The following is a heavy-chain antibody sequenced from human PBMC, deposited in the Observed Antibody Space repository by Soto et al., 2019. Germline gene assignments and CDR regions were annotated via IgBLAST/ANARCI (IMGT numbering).Heavy chain of an antibody. J-gene: IGHJ4*02. D-gene: IGHD6-19*01. Sequence: GGSLRLSCAASGFTFSDYYMSWIRQAPGKGLEWVSYISSSGSTIYYADSVKGRFTISRDNAKNTVYLEMNSLRAEDTAVYYCAKGGRQWLVTSDFNYWGQGALVTVSS. V-gene: IGHV3-11*04. CDR3: AKGGRQWLVTSDFNY. CDR2: ISSSGSTI. CDR1: GFTFSDYY.